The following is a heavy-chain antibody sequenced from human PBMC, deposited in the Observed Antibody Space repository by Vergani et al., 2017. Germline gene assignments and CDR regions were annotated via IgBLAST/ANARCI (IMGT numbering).Heavy chain of an antibody. J-gene: IGHJ4*02. V-gene: IGHV4-38-2*01. CDR1: GYSISSGYY. Sequence: QVQLQESGPGLVKPSETLSLTCAVSGYSISSGYYWGWIRQPPGKGLEWIGSIYHSGSTYYNPSLKSRVTISVDTSKNQFSLKLSSVTAADTAVYYCAGQQLVEYYFDYWGQGTLVTVSS. D-gene: IGHD6-13*01. CDR2: IYHSGST. CDR3: AGQQLVEYYFDY.